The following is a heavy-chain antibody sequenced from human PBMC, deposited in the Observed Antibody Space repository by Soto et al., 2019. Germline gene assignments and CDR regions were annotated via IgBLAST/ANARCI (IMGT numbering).Heavy chain of an antibody. J-gene: IGHJ4*02. V-gene: IGHV4-4*07. D-gene: IGHD5-18*01. CDR2: IYTSGST. Sequence: SETLSLTCSVSGTSVSNYYWSWIRQPAGKGLEHIGRIYTSGSTSYNPPLKSRVAMSMDTSQTQIYLNLTSVTAADTAVYYCARGGIQLSYAFDYWGQGIQVTVS. CDR1: GTSVSNYY. CDR3: ARGGIQLSYAFDY.